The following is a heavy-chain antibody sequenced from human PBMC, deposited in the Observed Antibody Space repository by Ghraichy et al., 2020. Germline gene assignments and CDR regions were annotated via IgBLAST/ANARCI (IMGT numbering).Heavy chain of an antibody. CDR2: IDWDDDK. CDR3: ARAPYQFQDYDFWSGYYDY. D-gene: IGHD3-3*01. CDR1: GFSLSTSGMC. J-gene: IGHJ4*02. V-gene: IGHV2-70*11. Sequence: SGPTLVKPTQTLTLTCTFSGFSLSTSGMCVSWIRQPPGKALEWLARIDWDDDKYYSTSLKTRLTISKDTSKNQVVLTMTNMDPVDTATYYCARAPYQFQDYDFWSGYYDYWGQGTLVTVSS.